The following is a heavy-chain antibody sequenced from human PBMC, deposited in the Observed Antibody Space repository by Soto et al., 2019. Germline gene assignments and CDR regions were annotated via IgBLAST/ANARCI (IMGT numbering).Heavy chain of an antibody. CDR3: ARGGHVVVVTAALDY. CDR1: GDTFTDYY. Sequence: QVQLVQSGAEVKKPGASVKVSCKASGDTFTDYYIHWVRQAPGQGLEWMGTVNPSGGHTTYAQHFLGRMTMPRDTSTSPLYMELTSLTSGDTAVYYCARGGHVVVVTAALDYWGQGTLVTVSS. V-gene: IGHV1-46*01. J-gene: IGHJ4*02. CDR2: VNPSGGHT. D-gene: IGHD2-21*02.